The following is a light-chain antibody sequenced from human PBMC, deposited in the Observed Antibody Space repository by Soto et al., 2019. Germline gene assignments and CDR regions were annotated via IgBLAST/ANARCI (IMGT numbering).Light chain of an antibody. CDR2: TAT. CDR3: QQANSFPWT. CDR1: QGISRW. V-gene: IGKV1-12*01. J-gene: IGKJ1*01. Sequence: DIQMTQSPSSVSASVGDRVTITCLASQGISRWLAWYQQKPGKAPKLLIYTATSLQSGVPSRFSGSVSGTDFTLTISSLQPEDFATYDCQQANSFPWTFGQGTKVEIK.